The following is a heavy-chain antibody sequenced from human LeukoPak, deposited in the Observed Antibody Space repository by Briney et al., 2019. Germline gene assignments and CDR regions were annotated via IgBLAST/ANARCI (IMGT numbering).Heavy chain of an antibody. CDR3: ARAHEGFDY. J-gene: IGHJ4*02. Sequence: ASVKVSCKASGGTFSSYAISWVRQAPGQGLEWMGGIIPIFGTANHAQKFQGRVTMTRDTSTSTVYMELSSLRSEDTAVYYCARAHEGFDYWGQGTLVTVSS. V-gene: IGHV1-69*05. CDR1: GGTFSSYA. CDR2: IIPIFGTA.